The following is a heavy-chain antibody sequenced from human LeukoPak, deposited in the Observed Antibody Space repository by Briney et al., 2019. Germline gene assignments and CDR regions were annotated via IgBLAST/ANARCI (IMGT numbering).Heavy chain of an antibody. CDR1: GLPFSSYA. J-gene: IGHJ4*02. V-gene: IGHV3-23*01. Sequence: GGSLRLSCAPSGLPFSSYAISWLRQAPGKGLEWVSPISGSGGSTYNADSVKGRFTISRDNSKNTLYLQMNSLRAEDTAVYYCAKSTVGIAAAGRFDYWGQGTLVTVSS. CDR3: AKSTVGIAAAGRFDY. CDR2: ISGSGGST. D-gene: IGHD6-13*01.